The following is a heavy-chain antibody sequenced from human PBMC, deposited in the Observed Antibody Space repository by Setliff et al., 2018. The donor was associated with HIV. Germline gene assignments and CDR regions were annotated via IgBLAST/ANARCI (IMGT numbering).Heavy chain of an antibody. D-gene: IGHD3-9*01. CDR1: GFTFSSYA. CDR2: ITWSSDSI. Sequence: GGSLRLSCAASGFTFSSYAMSWVRQAPGKGLEWVSGITWSSDSIAYADSVRGRFTTSRDNAKNSLYLQMSSLKPEDTAFYYCVRGYDVLIGSPDSWGQGTLVTVSS. CDR3: VRGYDVLIGSPDS. V-gene: IGHV3-9*01. J-gene: IGHJ4*02.